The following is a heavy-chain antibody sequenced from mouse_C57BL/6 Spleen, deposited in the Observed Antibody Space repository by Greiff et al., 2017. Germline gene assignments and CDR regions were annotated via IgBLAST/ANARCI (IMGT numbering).Heavy chain of an antibody. CDR2: IYPRSGNT. D-gene: IGHD2-4*01. Sequence: QVHVKQSGAELARPGASVKLSCKASGYTFTSYGISWVKQRTGQGLEWIGEIYPRSGNTYYNEKFKGKATLTADKSSSTAYMELRSLTSEDSAVYFCAREDYRGYFDVWGTGTTVTVSS. CDR3: AREDYRGYFDV. CDR1: GYTFTSYG. V-gene: IGHV1-81*01. J-gene: IGHJ1*03.